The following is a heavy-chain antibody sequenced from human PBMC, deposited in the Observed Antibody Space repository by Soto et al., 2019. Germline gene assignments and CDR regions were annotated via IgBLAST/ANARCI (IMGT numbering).Heavy chain of an antibody. CDR2: IIPIFGTA. D-gene: IGHD3-3*01. CDR1: GGTFSSYA. Sequence: QVQLVQSGAEVTKPGSSVKVSCKASGGTFSSYAISWVRQAPGQGLEWMGGIIPIFGTANYAQKFQGRVTITADKSTSTAYMELSSLRSEDTAVYYCARDHLDFWSGYYVGGWFDPWGQGTLVTVSS. CDR3: ARDHLDFWSGYYVGGWFDP. V-gene: IGHV1-69*06. J-gene: IGHJ5*02.